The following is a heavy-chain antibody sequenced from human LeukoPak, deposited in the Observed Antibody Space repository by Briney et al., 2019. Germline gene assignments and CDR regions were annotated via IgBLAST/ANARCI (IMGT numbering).Heavy chain of an antibody. J-gene: IGHJ4*01. CDR3: ARRIAASGSGPYYFDY. D-gene: IGHD6-13*01. V-gene: IGHV5-51*01. CDR2: IYPSDSET. CDR1: GYNFTTYW. Sequence: GESLKISCQGSGYNFTTYWIGWVRQMPGKGLEWTGIIYPSDSETRYSPSFRGQVTISADKSISTASLYWVSLKASDSAMYFCARRIAASGSGPYYFDYWGQGTLVTVSS.